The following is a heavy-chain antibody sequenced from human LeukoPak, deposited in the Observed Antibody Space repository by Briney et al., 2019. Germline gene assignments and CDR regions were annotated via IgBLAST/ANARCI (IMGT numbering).Heavy chain of an antibody. D-gene: IGHD4-17*01. Sequence: GGSLRLSCAASGSSFSSFAMTWVRQAPGKGLEWVSSITGGHYATYNTDSVKGRFTISRDNAKNTLYLQMNSLRADDTAIYYCTKDPNGDYIGAFDPWGQGTLVTVSS. CDR1: GSSFSSFA. CDR3: TKDPNGDYIGAFDP. J-gene: IGHJ5*02. CDR2: ITGGHYAT. V-gene: IGHV3-23*01.